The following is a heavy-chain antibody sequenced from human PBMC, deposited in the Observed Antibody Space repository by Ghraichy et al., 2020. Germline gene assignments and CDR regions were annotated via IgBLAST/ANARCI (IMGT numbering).Heavy chain of an antibody. D-gene: IGHD1-1*01. CDR2: INHSGST. V-gene: IGHV4-34*01. Sequence: SETLSLTCAVYGGSFSGYYWSWIRQPPGKGLEWIGEINHSGSTNYNPSLESRVTISVDTSKNQFSLKLSSVTAADTAVYYCARGYNPYDYWGQGTLVTVSS. CDR3: ARGYNPYDY. J-gene: IGHJ4*02. CDR1: GGSFSGYY.